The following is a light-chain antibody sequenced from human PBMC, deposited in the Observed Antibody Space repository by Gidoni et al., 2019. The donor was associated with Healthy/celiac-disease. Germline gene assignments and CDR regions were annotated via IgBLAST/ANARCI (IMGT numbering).Light chain of an antibody. CDR1: SSDVGGHNY. CDR2: DVS. V-gene: IGLV2-14*03. CDR3: SSYTSSSTLGV. J-gene: IGLJ2*01. Sequence: QSALTQPASVSGSPGPSITISCTGTSSDVGGHNYVSWYQQHPGKAPKLMIYDVSNRPSGVSKRFSGSKSGNTASLTISGLQAEDEADYYCSSYTSSSTLGVFGGGTKLTVL.